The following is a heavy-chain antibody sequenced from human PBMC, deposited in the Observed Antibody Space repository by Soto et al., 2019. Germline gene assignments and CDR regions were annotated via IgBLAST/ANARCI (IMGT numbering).Heavy chain of an antibody. J-gene: IGHJ1*01. CDR1: GFTFSSYS. Sequence: EVQLVESGGGLVKPGASLRLSCAASGFTFSSYSMNWFRQVPGKGLEWVSSIDSSSSYIYYADSLKGRFTISSDNAPNSLSLPKNSLRAEDTAMYYCARGVWAYCPGGCWRPADLQHWGQGTLVTVSS. V-gene: IGHV3-21*01. D-gene: IGHD2-21*02. CDR3: ARGVWAYCPGGCWRPADLQH. CDR2: IDSSSSYI.